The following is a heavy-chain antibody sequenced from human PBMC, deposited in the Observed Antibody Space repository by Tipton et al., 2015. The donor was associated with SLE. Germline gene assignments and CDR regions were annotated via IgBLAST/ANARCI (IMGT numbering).Heavy chain of an antibody. Sequence: TLSLTCAVYGGSFSGYYWSWIRQPPGKGLEWIGEINHSGSTNYTPSLKSRVTISVDTSKNQFSLRLNSVTAADTAVYYCARFSVIRGTVDYWGQGALVTVSS. D-gene: IGHD2-21*01. V-gene: IGHV4-34*01. CDR3: ARFSVIRGTVDY. J-gene: IGHJ4*02. CDR2: INHSGST. CDR1: GGSFSGYY.